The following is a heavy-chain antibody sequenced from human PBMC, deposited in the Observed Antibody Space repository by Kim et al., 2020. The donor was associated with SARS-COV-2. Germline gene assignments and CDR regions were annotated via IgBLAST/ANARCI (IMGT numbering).Heavy chain of an antibody. D-gene: IGHD4-4*01. J-gene: IGHJ4*02. CDR1: GGSFSGYY. CDR3: ARVLRDYSNYRLDY. Sequence: SETLSLTCAVYGGSFSGYYWSWIRQPPGKGLEWIGEINHSGSTNYNPSLKSRVTISVDTSKNQFSLKLSSVTAADTAVYYCARVLRDYSNYRLDYWGQGT. V-gene: IGHV4-34*01. CDR2: INHSGST.